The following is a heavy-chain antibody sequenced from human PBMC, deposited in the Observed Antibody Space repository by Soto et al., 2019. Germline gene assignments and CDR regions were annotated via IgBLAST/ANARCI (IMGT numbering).Heavy chain of an antibody. CDR2: IYHSGSP. J-gene: IGHJ3*01. D-gene: IGHD3-16*01. CDR1: SGSIFTTNW. CDR3: ARKPDVATAKVGGGYVFDV. V-gene: IGHV4-4*02. Sequence: QVQLQESGPGLVKPSGTLSLTCAASSGSIFTTNWWSWVRQSPGRGLQWIGDIYHSGSPKYNPSHKSRVSISIDKSKDRFVLNLTSVTAADTAVYYCARKPDVATAKVGGGYVFDVWGQGTMVTVSS.